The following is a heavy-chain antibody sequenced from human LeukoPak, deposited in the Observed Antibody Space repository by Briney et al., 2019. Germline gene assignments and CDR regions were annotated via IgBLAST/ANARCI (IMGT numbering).Heavy chain of an antibody. Sequence: SETLSLTCTVSGGSISSSSYYWGWIRQPPGKGLEWIGSIYYSGNTYYNPSLKSRVTISVDTSKNQFSLKLTSVTAADTAVYYCVRVDGVTRFYFDLWGQGSLVTVSS. CDR3: VRVDGVTRFYFDL. D-gene: IGHD3-10*02. J-gene: IGHJ4*02. CDR1: GGSISSSSYY. V-gene: IGHV4-39*07. CDR2: IYYSGNT.